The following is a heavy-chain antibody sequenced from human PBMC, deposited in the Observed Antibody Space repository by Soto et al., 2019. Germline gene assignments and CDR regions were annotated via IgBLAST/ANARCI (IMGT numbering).Heavy chain of an antibody. Sequence: SETLSLTCAVYGGSFSGYYWSWIRRPPGKGLEWIGEINHSGSTNYNPSLKSRVTISVDTSKNQFSLKLSSVTAADTAVYYCARGLRDYYYYYGMDGWGQGTTVTVSS. V-gene: IGHV4-34*01. CDR3: ARGLRDYYYYYGMDG. CDR2: INHSGST. CDR1: GGSFSGYY. J-gene: IGHJ6*02.